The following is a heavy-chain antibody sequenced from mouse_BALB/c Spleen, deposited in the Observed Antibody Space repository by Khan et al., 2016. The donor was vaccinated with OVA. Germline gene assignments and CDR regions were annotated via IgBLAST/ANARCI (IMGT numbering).Heavy chain of an antibody. Sequence: EVKLLESGPGLVKPSQSLSLTCTVTGYSITSDYAWNWIRQFPGNRLEWMGYINYSGSTSKKPSLKSRMSTSRDTSKNQIFLQLNSVTTEDTATYYCVRGRSYWGQGTLVTVSA. CDR2: INYSGST. CDR1: GYSITSDYA. CDR3: VRGRSY. J-gene: IGHJ3*01. V-gene: IGHV3-2*02.